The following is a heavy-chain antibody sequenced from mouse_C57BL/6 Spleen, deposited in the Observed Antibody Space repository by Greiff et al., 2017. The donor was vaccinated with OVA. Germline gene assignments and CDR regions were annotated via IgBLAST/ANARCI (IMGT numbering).Heavy chain of an antibody. Sequence: EVKLVESEGVLVQPGSSMKLSCTASGFTFSDYYMAWVRQVPEKGLEWVANINYDGSSTYYLDSLKSRFIISRDNAKNILYLQMSSLKSEDTATYYCAKIYEGAMDYWGQGTSVTVSS. CDR3: AKIYEGAMDY. J-gene: IGHJ4*01. D-gene: IGHD1-1*01. CDR1: GFTFSDYY. V-gene: IGHV5-16*01. CDR2: INYDGSST.